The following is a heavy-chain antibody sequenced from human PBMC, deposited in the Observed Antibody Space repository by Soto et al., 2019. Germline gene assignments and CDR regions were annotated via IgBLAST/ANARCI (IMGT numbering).Heavy chain of an antibody. CDR2: IYPGDSDT. CDR1: WYSFTSYL. CDR3: ARQEGSGSGHIDY. J-gene: IGHJ4*02. Sequence: GESLKISCQGSWYSFTSYLIGWVRQMPGKGLEWMGIIYPGDSDTRYSPSFQGQVTISADKSISTAYPQWSSLKASDTAMYYCARQEGSGSGHIDYWGQGTLVTVSS. V-gene: IGHV5-51*01. D-gene: IGHD3-10*01.